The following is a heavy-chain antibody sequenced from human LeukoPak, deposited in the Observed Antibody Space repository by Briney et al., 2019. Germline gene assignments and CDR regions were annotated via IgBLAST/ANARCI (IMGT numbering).Heavy chain of an antibody. J-gene: IGHJ4*01. V-gene: IGHV4-34*01. CDR1: GFTFSSYA. Sequence: GSLRLSCAASGFTFSSYAMSWVRQPPGKGLEWIGEINHSGSTNYNPSLKSRVTISIDTSRNQFSLKLNSVTAADTAVYYCARGTGSLFYWGHGILVTVSS. D-gene: IGHD3-10*01. CDR2: INHSGST. CDR3: ARGTGSLFY.